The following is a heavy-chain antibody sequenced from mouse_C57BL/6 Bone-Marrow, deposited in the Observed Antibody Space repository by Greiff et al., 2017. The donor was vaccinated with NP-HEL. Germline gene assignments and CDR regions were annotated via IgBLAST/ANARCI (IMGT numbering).Heavy chain of an antibody. CDR1: GFTFSDFY. V-gene: IGHV7-1*01. CDR2: SRNKANDYTT. Sequence: EVQLVESGGGLVQSGRSLRLSCATSGFTFSDFYMEWVRQAPGKGLEWIAASRNKANDYTTEYSASGKGRFIVSRDTSQSILYLQMNALGAEDTAIYYCARENYAMDYWGQGTSVTVSS. CDR3: ARENYAMDY. J-gene: IGHJ4*01.